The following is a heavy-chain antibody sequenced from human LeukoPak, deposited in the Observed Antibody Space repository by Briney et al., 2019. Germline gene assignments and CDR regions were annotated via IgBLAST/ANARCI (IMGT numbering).Heavy chain of an antibody. D-gene: IGHD6-19*01. CDR3: ARGGLDTPIPFDY. J-gene: IGHJ4*02. Sequence: ASVKVSCKASGYTFTGYYMHWVRQAPGQGLEWMGWVNPNSGGTNYAQKFQGWVTMTRGTSISTAYMELSRLRSDDTAVYYCARGGLDTPIPFDYWGQGTLVTVSS. CDR2: VNPNSGGT. CDR1: GYTFTGYY. V-gene: IGHV1-2*04.